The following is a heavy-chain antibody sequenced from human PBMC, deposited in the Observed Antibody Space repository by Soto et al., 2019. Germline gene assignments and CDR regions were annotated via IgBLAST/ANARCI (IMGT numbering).Heavy chain of an antibody. J-gene: IGHJ6*02. Sequence: EVQLLESGGDLVQPGGSLRLSCAASGFTFNNYAMSWVRQAPGKGLECVSTITSSGYVPHYADSVKGRFTISRDNSKNTLYLQMRSLRAADTALYYCAKNGLVGSTGVAGWGQGTTVSVS. CDR2: ITSSGYVP. CDR1: GFTFNNYA. D-gene: IGHD2-8*01. CDR3: AKNGLVGSTGVAG. V-gene: IGHV3-23*01.